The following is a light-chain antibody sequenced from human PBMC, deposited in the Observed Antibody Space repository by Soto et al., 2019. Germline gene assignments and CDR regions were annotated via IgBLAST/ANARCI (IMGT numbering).Light chain of an antibody. J-gene: IGLJ1*01. V-gene: IGLV1-47*01. Sequence: QSVLTQPPSASGTPGQRVTISCSGSSSNIGSNYVYWYQQLPGTAPKLLIYRNNQRPSGVPDRFSGSKSGTSASLAISGLRSEDEADYYCAAWADSLLYVFGTGTKVTVL. CDR3: AAWADSLLYV. CDR2: RNN. CDR1: SSNIGSNY.